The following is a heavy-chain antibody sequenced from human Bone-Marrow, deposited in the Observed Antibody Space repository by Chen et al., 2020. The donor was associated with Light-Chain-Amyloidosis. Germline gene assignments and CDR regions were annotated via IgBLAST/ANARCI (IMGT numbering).Heavy chain of an antibody. V-gene: IGHV3-74*01. D-gene: IGHD2-21*01. CDR2: NNPDGSRT. CDR3: VKDFVGPRDY. Sequence: EVQLVQSGGGLVQPGGSLRLSCAASTFTISEYWMHWVRLAPGKGLVWVARNNPDGSRTDHAGAVRGRFTISRDDARNTLYLQMRSLRAEDTAVYYCVKDFVGPRDYWGPGDLVTVSS. CDR1: TFTISEYW. J-gene: IGHJ4*02.